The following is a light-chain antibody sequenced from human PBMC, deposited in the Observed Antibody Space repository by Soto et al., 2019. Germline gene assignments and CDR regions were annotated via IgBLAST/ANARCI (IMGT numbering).Light chain of an antibody. CDR1: QSVVSNF. CDR2: GAS. V-gene: IGKV3-20*01. J-gene: IGKJ1*01. Sequence: ETVLTQSPGTLSLSPGERATLSCRASQSVVSNFLAWFQQKPGQAPRRLIYGASNRATGIPDRFSGSGSGTDFTLTISRLEPEDFAVYYCQQYGTSPRTFGQGTKVDIK. CDR3: QQYGTSPRT.